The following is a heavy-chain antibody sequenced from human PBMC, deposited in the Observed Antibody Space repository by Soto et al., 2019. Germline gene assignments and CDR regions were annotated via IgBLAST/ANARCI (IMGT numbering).Heavy chain of an antibody. D-gene: IGHD1-26*01. V-gene: IGHV1-2*04. CDR1: GYTFTGYY. Sequence: QVQLVQSGAEVKKPGASVKVSCKASGYTFTGYYIHWVRQAPGQGLEWMGWINPNSGGTNYAQKFQGWVTMTRDTSISTAYMELSRLRSDDTAVYYCARDHPGIVGATTLYYYGMDVWGQGTTVTVSS. CDR2: INPNSGGT. J-gene: IGHJ6*02. CDR3: ARDHPGIVGATTLYYYGMDV.